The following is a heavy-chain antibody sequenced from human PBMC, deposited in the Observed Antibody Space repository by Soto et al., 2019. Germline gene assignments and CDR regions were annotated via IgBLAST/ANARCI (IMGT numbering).Heavy chain of an antibody. CDR1: GGSISSSSYY. CDR2: IYYSGST. CDR3: VRQRAYYDSSGYLYYYYGMDV. V-gene: IGHV4-39*01. J-gene: IGHJ6*02. Sequence: QLQLQESGPGLVKPSETLSLTCTVSGGSISSSSYYWGWIRQPPGKGLEWIGSIYYSGSTYYNPSLKSRGTISVDTSKNQFSLKRRAVTAADTAVYYCVRQRAYYDSSGYLYYYYGMDVWGQGTTVTVSS. D-gene: IGHD3-22*01.